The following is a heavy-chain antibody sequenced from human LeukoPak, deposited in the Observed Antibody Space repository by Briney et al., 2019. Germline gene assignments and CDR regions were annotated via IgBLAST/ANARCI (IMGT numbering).Heavy chain of an antibody. CDR3: ARDSLAKITIFGVVTRAFDY. D-gene: IGHD3-3*01. CDR1: GYTFTSYG. J-gene: IGHJ4*02. CDR2: ISAYNGNT. Sequence: ASVKVYCKASGYTFTSYGISWVRQAPGQGLEWMGWISAYNGNTNYAQKLQGRVTMTTDTSTSTAYMELRSLRSDDTAVYYCARDSLAKITIFGVVTRAFDYWGQGTLVTVSS. V-gene: IGHV1-18*01.